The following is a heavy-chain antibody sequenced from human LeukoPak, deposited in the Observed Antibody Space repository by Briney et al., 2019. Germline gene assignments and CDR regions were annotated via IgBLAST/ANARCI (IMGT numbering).Heavy chain of an antibody. CDR3: ARDLDIVVVVAATPVV. D-gene: IGHD2-15*01. V-gene: IGHV3-74*01. Sequence: GGSLRLSCTASGFTFGDYAMSWFRQAPGKGLVWVSRINSDGSSTSYADSVKGRFTISRDNAKNTLYLQMNSLRAEDTAVYYCARDLDIVVVVAATPVVWGQGTLVTVSS. CDR2: INSDGSST. J-gene: IGHJ4*02. CDR1: GFTFGDYA.